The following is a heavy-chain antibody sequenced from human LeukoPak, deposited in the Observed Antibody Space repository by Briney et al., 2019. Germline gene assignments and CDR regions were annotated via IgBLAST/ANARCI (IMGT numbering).Heavy chain of an antibody. D-gene: IGHD3-9*01. V-gene: IGHV4-38-2*02. CDR3: ARESEFDATGYLY. CDR1: GYSISSGYY. Sequence: SETLSLTCTVSGYSISSGYYWGWIRQPPGKGLEWIGSIYRSGNTYYNPSLKSRITISVDTSKNQFSLKLRFVTAADTAVYYCARESEFDATGYLYWGQGILVTVSS. J-gene: IGHJ4*02. CDR2: IYRSGNT.